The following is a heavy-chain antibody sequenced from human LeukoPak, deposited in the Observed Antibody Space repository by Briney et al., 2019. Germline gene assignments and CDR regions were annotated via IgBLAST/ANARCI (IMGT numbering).Heavy chain of an antibody. Sequence: GGSLRLSCAASGFTFSNSWMHWVRQAPGKGLVWISGINSDGSSTHYADSVKGRFTISRDNAKNTLYLQMDGLRADDTAVYYCVRNYDSSAYPDAFDIWGQGTMVTVSS. J-gene: IGHJ3*02. V-gene: IGHV3-74*01. CDR2: INSDGSST. D-gene: IGHD3-22*01. CDR3: VRNYDSSAYPDAFDI. CDR1: GFTFSNSW.